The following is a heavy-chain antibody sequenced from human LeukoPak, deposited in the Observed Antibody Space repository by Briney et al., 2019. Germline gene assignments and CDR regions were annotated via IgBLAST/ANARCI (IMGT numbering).Heavy chain of an antibody. Sequence: PGGSLRLSCAASGFTFSSYSMNWVRQAPGKGLEWVSYISSSSSTIYYADSVKGRFTISRDNAKNSLYLQMNSLRAEDTAVYYCARTRGYCSSTSCSYYYYYYMDVWGKGTTVTVSS. CDR3: ARTRGYCSSTSCSYYYYYYMDV. CDR1: GFTFSSYS. V-gene: IGHV3-48*04. D-gene: IGHD2-2*03. J-gene: IGHJ6*03. CDR2: ISSSSSTI.